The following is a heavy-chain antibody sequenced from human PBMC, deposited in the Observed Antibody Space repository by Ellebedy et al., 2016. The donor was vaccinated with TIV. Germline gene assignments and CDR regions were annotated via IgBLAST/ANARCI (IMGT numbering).Heavy chain of an antibody. V-gene: IGHV1-18*01. CDR3: ARDRGYDVFEF. J-gene: IGHJ4*02. Sequence: AASVKVSCKTSGYTFNNYGLSWVRQAPGQGLEWMGCISGYNLNTKYAQKFQDRVTLTTDTSTNTAYMELRSLRPDDTAMYYCARDRGYDVFEFWGQGTPVTVSS. CDR2: ISGYNLNT. CDR1: GYTFNNYG. D-gene: IGHD5-12*01.